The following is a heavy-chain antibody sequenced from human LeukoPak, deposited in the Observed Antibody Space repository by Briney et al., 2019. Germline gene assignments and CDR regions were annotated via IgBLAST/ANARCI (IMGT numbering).Heavy chain of an antibody. J-gene: IGHJ4*02. CDR1: GYTFTSYG. CDR2: ISAYNGNT. CDR3: ARGAHYDFWSGDPTYYFDY. Sequence: GASVKVSCKASGYTFTSYGISRVRQAPGQGLEWMGWISAYNGNTNYAQKLQGRVTMTTDTSTSTAYMELRSLRSDDTAVYYCARGAHYDFWSGDPTYYFDYWGQGTLVTVSS. V-gene: IGHV1-18*01. D-gene: IGHD3-3*01.